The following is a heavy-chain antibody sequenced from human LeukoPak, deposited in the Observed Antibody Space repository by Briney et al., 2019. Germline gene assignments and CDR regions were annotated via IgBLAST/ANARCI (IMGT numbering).Heavy chain of an antibody. CDR3: ARGFRYCSGGSCYSTYNWFDP. CDR2: INHSGST. D-gene: IGHD2-15*01. CDR1: GFTFSSYW. V-gene: IGHV4-34*01. J-gene: IGHJ5*02. Sequence: GSLRLSCAASGFTFSSYWMSWVRQPPGKGLEWIGEINHSGSTNYNPSLKSRVTIPVDTSKNQFSLKLSSVTAADTAVYYCARGFRYCSGGSCYSTYNWFDPWGQGTLVTVSS.